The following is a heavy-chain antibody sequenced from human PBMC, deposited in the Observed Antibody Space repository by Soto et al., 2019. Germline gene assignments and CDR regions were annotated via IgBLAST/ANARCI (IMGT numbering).Heavy chain of an antibody. CDR1: GDSITSGVHY. D-gene: IGHD3-16*01. J-gene: IGHJ4*02. CDR2: IFYSGPT. V-gene: IGHV4-31*03. Sequence: PSETLSLTCTVSGDSITSGVHYWSWIRQLPGKGLEWIGYIFYSGPTYYNPSLKSRVAISVDTSKNQFSLKLNSVTAADTAVYYCARDRVMLTFGGASEEWGVDSWGRGTLVTVS. CDR3: ARDRVMLTFGGASEEWGVDS.